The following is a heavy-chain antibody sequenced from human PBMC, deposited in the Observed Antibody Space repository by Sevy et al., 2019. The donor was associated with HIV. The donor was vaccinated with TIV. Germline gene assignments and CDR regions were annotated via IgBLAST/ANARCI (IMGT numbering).Heavy chain of an antibody. J-gene: IGHJ4*02. CDR1: GFTFSSYA. Sequence: GGSLRLSCAASGFTFSSYAMRWVRQAPGKGLEWVSAISGSGGSTYYADSVKGQFTISRDNSKNTLYLQMNSLRAEDTAVYYCAKRFGGYDSSSRTEVYSSGWFDYWGQGTLVTVSS. V-gene: IGHV3-23*01. D-gene: IGHD6-19*01. CDR3: AKRFGGYDSSSRTEVYSSGWFDY. CDR2: ISGSGGST.